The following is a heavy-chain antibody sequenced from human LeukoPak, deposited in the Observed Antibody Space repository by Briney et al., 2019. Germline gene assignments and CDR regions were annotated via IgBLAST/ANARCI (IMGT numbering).Heavy chain of an antibody. Sequence: GGSLRLSCDASGFIVSSNYMSWVRQALGKGLEWVSVIFVGGHTYYADSVKGRFTISRDNSKNTVYLQMHSLRVDDTALYYCAREKGSSLHDAHDIWGQGTMVTVSS. J-gene: IGHJ3*02. D-gene: IGHD6-13*01. CDR3: AREKGSSLHDAHDI. V-gene: IGHV3-66*01. CDR2: IFVGGHT. CDR1: GFIVSSNY.